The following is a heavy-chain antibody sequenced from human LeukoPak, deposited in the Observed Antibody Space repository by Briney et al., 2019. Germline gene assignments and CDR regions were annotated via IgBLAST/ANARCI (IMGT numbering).Heavy chain of an antibody. CDR1: GFTFSDYY. V-gene: IGHV3-11*04. Sequence: PGGSLRLSCAASGFTFSDYYMSGIRQAPGKGLEWVSYISSSGSTIYYADSVKGRFTISRDNAKNSLYLQMNSLRAEDTAVYYCAKAYCGGDCYYYYYYYMDVWGKGTTVTISS. J-gene: IGHJ6*03. CDR3: AKAYCGGDCYYYYYYYMDV. CDR2: ISSSGSTI. D-gene: IGHD2-21*02.